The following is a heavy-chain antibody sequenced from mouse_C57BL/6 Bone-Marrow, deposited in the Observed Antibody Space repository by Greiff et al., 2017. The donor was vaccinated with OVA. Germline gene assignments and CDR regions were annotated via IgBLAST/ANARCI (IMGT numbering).Heavy chain of an antibody. CDR2: IHPNSGST. CDR3: ARNYGSSGFAY. CDR1: GYTFTSYW. J-gene: IGHJ3*01. V-gene: IGHV1-64*01. Sequence: VQLQQSGAELVKPGASVKLSCKASGYTFTSYWMHWVKQRPGQGLEWIGMIHPNSGSTNYNEKFKSKATLTVDKSSSTAYMQLSSLTSEDSAVYYCARNYGSSGFAYWGQWTLVTVSA. D-gene: IGHD1-1*01.